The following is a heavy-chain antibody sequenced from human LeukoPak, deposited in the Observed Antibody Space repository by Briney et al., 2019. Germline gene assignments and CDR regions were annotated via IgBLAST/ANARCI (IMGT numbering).Heavy chain of an antibody. V-gene: IGHV1-2*06. CDR1: GYTFTGYY. J-gene: IGHJ5*02. CDR3: ARLYYYDSSGSINWFDP. D-gene: IGHD3-22*01. Sequence: ASVKVSCKASGYTFTGYYMHWVRQAPGQGLEWMGRIDPNSGGTNYAQKFQGRVTMTRDTSIGTAYMELSRLRSDDTAVYYCARLYYYDSSGSINWFDPWGQGTLVTVSS. CDR2: IDPNSGGT.